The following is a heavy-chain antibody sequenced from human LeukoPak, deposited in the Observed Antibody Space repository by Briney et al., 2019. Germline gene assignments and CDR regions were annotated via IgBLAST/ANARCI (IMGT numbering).Heavy chain of an antibody. CDR3: ARVDLLTGYYFFDY. Sequence: ASVKVSCKASGYTFTGYYMHWVRQAPGQGLEWMGWINPNSGGTNYAQKLQGRVTMTTDTSTSTAYMELRSLGSDETAVHYCARVDLLTGYYFFDYWGQGTLVTVSS. CDR1: GYTFTGYY. V-gene: IGHV1-2*02. CDR2: INPNSGGT. D-gene: IGHD3-9*01. J-gene: IGHJ4*02.